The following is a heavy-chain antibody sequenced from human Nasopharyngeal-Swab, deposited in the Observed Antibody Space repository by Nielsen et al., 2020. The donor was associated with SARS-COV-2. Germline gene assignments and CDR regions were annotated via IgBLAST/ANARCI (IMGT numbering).Heavy chain of an antibody. CDR1: GDSVSINSAA. J-gene: IGHJ6*03. CDR2: TYYRSKWYN. Sequence: SQTLSLTCAISGDSVSINSAACNWIRQSPSSCLECLGRTYYRSKWYNDYAVSVKSRITINPDTSKNQFSLQLNSVTPEDTAVYYCARARRTDIVVVPAAPRGYYMDVWGKGTTVTVSS. CDR3: ARARRTDIVVVPAAPRGYYMDV. V-gene: IGHV6-1*01. D-gene: IGHD2-2*01.